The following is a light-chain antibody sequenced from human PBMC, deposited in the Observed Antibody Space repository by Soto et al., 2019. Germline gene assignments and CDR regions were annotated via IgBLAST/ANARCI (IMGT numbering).Light chain of an antibody. V-gene: IGKV3-20*01. CDR1: QTVRNNY. CDR2: DAS. J-gene: IGKJ4*01. CDR3: QQFSSYPLT. Sequence: EFVLTQSPSTLYLSPGERATLSCRASQTVRNNYLAWYQQKPGQAPRLLIYDASSRATGIPDRFSGGGSGTDFTLTFSRLEPEDFAVYYCQQFSSYPLTFGGGTKVDIK.